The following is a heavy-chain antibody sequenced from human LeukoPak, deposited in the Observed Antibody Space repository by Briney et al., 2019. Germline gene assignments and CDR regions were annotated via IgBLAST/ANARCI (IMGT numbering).Heavy chain of an antibody. J-gene: IGHJ4*02. CDR1: GYTFTGYY. D-gene: IGHD3-22*01. CDR2: INPNSGGT. Sequence: ASVKVSCKASGYTFTGYYMHWVRQAPGQGLEWMGWINPNSGGTNYAQKFQGRVTMTRDTSISTAYMELSRLRSDDTAVYYCARENYYDSSGNFDYWGQGTLVTVSS. V-gene: IGHV1-2*02. CDR3: ARENYYDSSGNFDY.